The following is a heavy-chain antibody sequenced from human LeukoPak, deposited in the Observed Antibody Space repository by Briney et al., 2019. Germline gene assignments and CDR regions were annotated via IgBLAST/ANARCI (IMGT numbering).Heavy chain of an antibody. CDR3: AREGAHYDILTGYYSGYFDY. J-gene: IGHJ4*02. CDR2: INPSGGST. V-gene: IGHV1-46*01. CDR1: GYTFTSYY. D-gene: IGHD3-9*01. Sequence: GASVKVSCKASGYTFTSYYMHWVRQAPGQGLEWMVIINPSGGSTSYAQKFQGRVTMTRDTSTSTVYMELSSLRSEDTAVYYCAREGAHYDILTGYYSGYFDYWGQGTLVTVSS.